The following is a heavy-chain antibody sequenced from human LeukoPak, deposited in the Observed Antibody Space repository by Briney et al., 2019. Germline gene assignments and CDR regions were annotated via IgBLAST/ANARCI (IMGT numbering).Heavy chain of an antibody. CDR1: GVSIGDYY. CDR2: IYYSGSTNY. Sequence: SETLSLTCTVSGVSIGDYYWSWIRQPPGKGLEWIGYIYYSGSTNYNSNPSLKSRVTISVATSKNQSSLRLTSVTAADTAVYYCARRGYSYGPSGSFDFWGQGTLVTVSS. D-gene: IGHD5-18*01. V-gene: IGHV4-59*01. CDR3: ARRGYSYGPSGSFDF. J-gene: IGHJ4*02.